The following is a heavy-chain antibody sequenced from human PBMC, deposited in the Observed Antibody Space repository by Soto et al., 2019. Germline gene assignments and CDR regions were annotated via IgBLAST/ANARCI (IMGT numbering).Heavy chain of an antibody. D-gene: IGHD3-10*01. Sequence: HVQLVQSGTEVKKPGASVRVSCMVSGYPFTTYYIHWVRQAPGQGLEWMGWIDPRSGGTVYEQKFQGRVTMTRDTSISTVYMDLSGLTSDDTAIYYCATDDYGIFPYWGQGSLVTVSS. V-gene: IGHV1-2*02. J-gene: IGHJ4*02. CDR3: ATDDYGIFPY. CDR2: IDPRSGGT. CDR1: GYPFTTYY.